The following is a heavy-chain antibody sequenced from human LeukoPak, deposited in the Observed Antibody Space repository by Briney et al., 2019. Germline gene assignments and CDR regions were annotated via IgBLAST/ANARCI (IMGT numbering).Heavy chain of an antibody. CDR1: GYTFTGYY. J-gene: IGHJ4*02. V-gene: IGHV1-2*02. CDR2: INPNSGGT. CDR3: ARTPMGQGRSAGQWLRDGCFDY. Sequence: EASVKVSCKASGYTFTGYYMHWVRQAPGQGLEWMGWINPNSGGTNYAQKFQGRVTMTRDTSISTAYMELSRLRSDDTAVYYCARTPMGQGRSAGQWLRDGCFDYWGQGTLVTVSS. D-gene: IGHD5-12*01.